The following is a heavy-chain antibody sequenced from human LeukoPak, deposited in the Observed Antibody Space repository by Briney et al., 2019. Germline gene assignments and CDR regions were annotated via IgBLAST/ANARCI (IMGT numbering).Heavy chain of an antibody. V-gene: IGHV4-59*01. CDR1: GGSISSYY. D-gene: IGHD3-22*01. J-gene: IGHJ4*02. CDR2: IYYSGST. CDR3: ARGYYDSSGYLYYFDF. Sequence: SETLSLTCTVSGGSISSYYWSWIRQPPGKGLEWIGYIYYSGSTNYNPSLKSRVTISVDTSKNQFSLKLSSVTAADTAVYYCARGYYDSSGYLYYFDFWGQGTLVTVSS.